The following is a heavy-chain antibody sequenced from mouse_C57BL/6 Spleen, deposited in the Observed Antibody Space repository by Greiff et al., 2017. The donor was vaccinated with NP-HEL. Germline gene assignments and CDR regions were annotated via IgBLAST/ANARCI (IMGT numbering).Heavy chain of an antibody. CDR1: GYTFTDYY. D-gene: IGHD3-2*02. V-gene: IGHV1-26*01. CDR3: ARRGTAQATAWFAY. J-gene: IGHJ3*01. CDR2: INPNNGGT. Sequence: VQLQQSGPELVKPGASVKISCKASGYTFTDYYMNWVKQSHGKSLEWIGDINPNNGGTSYNQKFKGKATLTVDKSSSTAYMELRSLTSEDSAVYYCARRGTAQATAWFAYWGQGTLVTVSA.